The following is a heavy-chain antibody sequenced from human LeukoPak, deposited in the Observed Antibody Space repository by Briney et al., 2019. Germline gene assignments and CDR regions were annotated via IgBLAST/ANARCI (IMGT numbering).Heavy chain of an antibody. CDR1: GFTFSNAW. Sequence: GGSLRLSCAASGFTFSNAWMNWVRQAPGKGLEWVGRIKSKTDGGTTDYAAPVKGRFTISRDDSRNTLYLQMNSLKTEDTAVYYCSTTYYYDSSEGYWGQGTLVTVSS. CDR3: STTYYYDSSEGY. D-gene: IGHD3-22*01. CDR2: IKSKTDGGTT. J-gene: IGHJ4*02. V-gene: IGHV3-15*07.